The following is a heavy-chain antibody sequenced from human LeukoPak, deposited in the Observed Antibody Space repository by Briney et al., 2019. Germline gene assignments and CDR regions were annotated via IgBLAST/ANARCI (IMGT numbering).Heavy chain of an antibody. CDR1: GFTFSNAW. Sequence: GGSLRLSCAASGFTFSNAWMNWVRQAPGKGLEWVGRIKSKTDGGTTDYAAPVKGRFTISRDDSRNTLYLQMNSLKTEDTAVYYCSTTYYYDSSEGYWGQGTLVTVSS. CDR3: STTYYYDSSEGY. D-gene: IGHD3-22*01. CDR2: IKSKTDGGTT. J-gene: IGHJ4*02. V-gene: IGHV3-15*07.